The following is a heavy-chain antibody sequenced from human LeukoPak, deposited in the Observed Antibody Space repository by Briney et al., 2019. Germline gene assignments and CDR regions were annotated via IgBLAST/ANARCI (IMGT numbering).Heavy chain of an antibody. CDR2: ISSSSSTI. D-gene: IGHD2-21*01. CDR3: ARDPLPYCGGDCYPVNWFDP. J-gene: IGHJ5*02. Sequence: PGGSLRLSCAASGFTFSGYSMNWVRQAPGKGLEWVSYISSSSSTIYYADSVKGRFTISRYNAKNSLYMQMNSLRAEDTAVYYCARDPLPYCGGDCYPVNWFDPWGQGTLVTVSS. CDR1: GFTFSGYS. V-gene: IGHV3-48*01.